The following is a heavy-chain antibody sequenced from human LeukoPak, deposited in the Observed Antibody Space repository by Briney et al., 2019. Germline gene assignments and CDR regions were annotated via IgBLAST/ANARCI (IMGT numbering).Heavy chain of an antibody. Sequence: RTGESLKISCKGSGYSFTSYWIGWVRQMPGKGLEWMGIIYPGDSDTRYSPSFQGQVTISADKSISTAYLQWSSLKASDTAMYYCARAPSSSWPNWFDPWGQGTLVTVSS. V-gene: IGHV5-51*01. J-gene: IGHJ5*02. CDR1: GYSFTSYW. CDR3: ARAPSSSWPNWFDP. CDR2: IYPGDSDT. D-gene: IGHD6-13*01.